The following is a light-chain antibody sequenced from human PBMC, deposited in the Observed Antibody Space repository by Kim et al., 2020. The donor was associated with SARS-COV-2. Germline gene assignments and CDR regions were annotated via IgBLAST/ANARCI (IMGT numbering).Light chain of an antibody. CDR2: QDS. J-gene: IGLJ1*01. Sequence: SYELTQPPSVSVSPGQTASITCSGEKLGDKYACWYQQKPGQSPVLVIYQDSKRPSGIPERFSGSNSGNTATLTISGTQAMDEADYYCQAWDSSTGVVGTG. V-gene: IGLV3-1*01. CDR1: KLGDKY. CDR3: QAWDSSTGV.